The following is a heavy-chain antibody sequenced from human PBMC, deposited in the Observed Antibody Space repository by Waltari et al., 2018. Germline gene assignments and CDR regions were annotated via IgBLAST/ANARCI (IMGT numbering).Heavy chain of an antibody. D-gene: IGHD1-1*01. J-gene: IGHJ6*02. V-gene: IGHV3-74*01. CDR3: ARGTVSTTYYGMDV. CDR1: GFTFSIYW. Sequence: EVQLVASGGKLVQPGGSLRLSCAGSGFTFSIYWMHWVRQAPGKGLVLVSNINTDGSRTTYADSVRGRFTISRDNARNTLYLQMNGLRVEDTAVYYCARGTVSTTYYGMDVWGQGTTVTVSS. CDR2: INTDGSRT.